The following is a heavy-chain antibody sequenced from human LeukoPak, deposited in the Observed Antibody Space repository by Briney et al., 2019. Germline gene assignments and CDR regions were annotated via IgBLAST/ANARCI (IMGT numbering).Heavy chain of an antibody. J-gene: IGHJ5*02. CDR3: ARVCFVVPSPLFDP. D-gene: IGHD2-2*01. CDR2: IYYSGST. Sequence: SQTLSLTCTVSGGSISSGDYYWSWIRQPPGKGLEWIGYIYYSGSTYYNPSLKSRVTISVDTSKNQFSLKLSSVTAADTAVYYCARVCFVVPSPLFDPWGQGTLVTVSS. CDR1: GGSISSGDYY. V-gene: IGHV4-30-4*08.